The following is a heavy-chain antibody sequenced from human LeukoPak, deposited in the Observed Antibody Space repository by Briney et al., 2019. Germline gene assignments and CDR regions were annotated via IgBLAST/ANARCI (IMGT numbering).Heavy chain of an antibody. D-gene: IGHD3-10*01. V-gene: IGHV1-69*05. CDR3: AKAVDVSGSYGYFDY. CDR2: IIPIFGTA. Sequence: GASVKVSCKASGGTFSSYAISWVRQAPGQGLEWMGGIIPIFGTANYAQKFQGRVTITTDESTSTAYMELSSLRSEDTAVYYCAKAVDVSGSYGYFDYWGQGTLVTVSS. J-gene: IGHJ4*02. CDR1: GGTFSSYA.